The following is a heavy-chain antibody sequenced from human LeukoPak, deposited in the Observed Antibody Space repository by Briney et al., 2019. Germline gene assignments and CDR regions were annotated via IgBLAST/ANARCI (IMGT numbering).Heavy chain of an antibody. CDR3: ARVTPSTAARPSFDY. CDR2: IYHSGST. CDR1: GGSISSSSYY. D-gene: IGHD6-6*01. J-gene: IGHJ4*02. V-gene: IGHV4-39*07. Sequence: SETLSLTCTVSGGSISSSSYYWGWIRQPPGKGLEWIGYIYHSGSTYYNPSLKSRVTISVDGSKNQFSLKLSSVTAADTAVYYCARVTPSTAARPSFDYWGQGTLVTVSS.